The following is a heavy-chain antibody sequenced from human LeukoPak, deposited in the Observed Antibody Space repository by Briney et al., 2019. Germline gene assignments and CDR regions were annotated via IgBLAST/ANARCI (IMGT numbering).Heavy chain of an antibody. CDR2: IYPCDSDT. CDR1: GYSFTTYW. V-gene: IGHV5-51*01. D-gene: IGHD5-18*01. CDR3: ARLSSGPSYGTTYFDN. J-gene: IGHJ4*02. Sequence: GESLKISCQGSGYSFTTYWIAWLRQLPGKGMAWMGIIYPCDSDTRYSPSFLGQVTISVDKYVTTAYVQWSSLPESDASMYYCARLSSGPSYGTTYFDNWGQGTLVTVSS.